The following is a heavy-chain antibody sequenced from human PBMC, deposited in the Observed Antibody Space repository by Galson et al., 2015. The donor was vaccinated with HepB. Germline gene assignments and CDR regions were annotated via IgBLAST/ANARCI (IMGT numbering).Heavy chain of an antibody. CDR2: INPSGGST. CDR1: GYTFTSYY. Sequence: SVKVSCKASGYTFTSYYMHWVRQAPGQGLEWMGIINPSGGSTSYAQKFQGRVTMTRDTSTSTVYMELSSLRSEDTAVYYRARGMVGGLPTIFGVVITPGDPVYYYYYMDVWGKGTTVTVSS. D-gene: IGHD3-3*01. V-gene: IGHV1-46*03. CDR3: ARGMVGGLPTIFGVVITPGDPVYYYYYMDV. J-gene: IGHJ6*03.